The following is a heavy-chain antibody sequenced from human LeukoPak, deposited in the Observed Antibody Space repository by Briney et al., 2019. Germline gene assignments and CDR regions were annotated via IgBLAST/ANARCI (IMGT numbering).Heavy chain of an antibody. CDR3: ARGGSSGWLVTEYFQH. D-gene: IGHD6-19*01. J-gene: IGHJ1*01. Sequence: GASVKVSCKASGYTFTSYDINWVRQATGQGLEWMGWMNPNSGNTGYAQKFQGRVTMTRDTSISTAYMELSSLRSEDTAVYYCARGGSSGWLVTEYFQHWGQGTLVTVSS. CDR1: GYTFTSYD. V-gene: IGHV1-8*01. CDR2: MNPNSGNT.